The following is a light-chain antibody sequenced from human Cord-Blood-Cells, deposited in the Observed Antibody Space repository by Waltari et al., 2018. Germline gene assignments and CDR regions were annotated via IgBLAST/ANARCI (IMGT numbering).Light chain of an antibody. V-gene: IGKV1-39*01. CDR2: AAS. CDR1: QSISSY. Sequence: DIQMTQSPPSLSACVGDRVTTTCRASQSISSYLNWYQQKPGKAPKLLIYAASSLQSGVPARFSGSGSGTDFTLTISSLQPEDFAAYYCQQSHSTPRTFGQGTKVEIK. J-gene: IGKJ1*01. CDR3: QQSHSTPRT.